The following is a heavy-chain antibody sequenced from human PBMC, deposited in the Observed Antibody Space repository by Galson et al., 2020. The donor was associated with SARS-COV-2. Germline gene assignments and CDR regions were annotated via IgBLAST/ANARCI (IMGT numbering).Heavy chain of an antibody. CDR2: ISGSGGST. V-gene: IGHV3-23*01. CDR3: TGVVTMIVVPN. CDR1: GFTFSSYA. D-gene: IGHD3-22*01. J-gene: IGHJ4*02. Sequence: GGSLRLSCAASGFTFSSYAMSWVRQAPGKGLEWVSAISGSGGSTYYADSVKGRFTISRDNSKNTLYLQMNSLRAEDTAVYYCTGVVTMIVVPNWGQGTLVTVSS.